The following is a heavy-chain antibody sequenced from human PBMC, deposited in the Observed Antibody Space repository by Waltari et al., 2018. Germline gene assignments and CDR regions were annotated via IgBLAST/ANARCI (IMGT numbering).Heavy chain of an antibody. CDR2: ISGSGGTT. CDR1: GFTFSSYA. J-gene: IGHJ4*02. V-gene: IGHV3-23*01. D-gene: IGHD1-26*01. Sequence: EVQLLESGGGLVQPGGSLRLSCAASGFTFSSYAMGWVRQAPGKGPEWLSGISGSGGTTNYAASVKGRITISRDNSKYTLYLQINSLRAEDTALYYCAVDGGSYSSHWGQGTRVTVSS. CDR3: AVDGGSYSSH.